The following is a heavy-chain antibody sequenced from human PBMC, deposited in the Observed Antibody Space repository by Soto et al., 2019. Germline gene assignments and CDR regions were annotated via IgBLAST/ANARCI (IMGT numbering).Heavy chain of an antibody. D-gene: IGHD3-16*01. J-gene: IGHJ4*02. CDR2: MNSDGSST. Sequence: EVQLVESGGGLVQPGGSLRLSCAASGSTFSSSWMHWVRQAPGKGPVWVSRMNSDGSSTNYADSVEGRFTISRDNAKNTLYLQMNSLRVEDTAVYCCAQVLGGGYFGYWGQGTLVTVSS. CDR3: AQVLGGGYFGY. CDR1: GSTFSSSW. V-gene: IGHV3-74*01.